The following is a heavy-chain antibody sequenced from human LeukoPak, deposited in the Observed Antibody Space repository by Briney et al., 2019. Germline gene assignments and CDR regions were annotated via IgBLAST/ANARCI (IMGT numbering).Heavy chain of an antibody. V-gene: IGHV3-53*01. Sequence: GGSLRLSCAASGFTVSSNYMSWVRQAPGKGLEWVSVIYSGGSTYYADSVKGRFTISRDNSKNTLYLQMNSLRAEDTAVYYCARGFSWMGPTVTTGSDAFDIWGQGTMVTVSS. D-gene: IGHD4-17*01. CDR3: ARGFSWMGPTVTTGSDAFDI. CDR1: GFTVSSNY. CDR2: IYSGGST. J-gene: IGHJ3*02.